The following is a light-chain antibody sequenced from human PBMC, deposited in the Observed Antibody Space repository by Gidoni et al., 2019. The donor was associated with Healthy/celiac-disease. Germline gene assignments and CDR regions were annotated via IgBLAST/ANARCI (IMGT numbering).Light chain of an antibody. Sequence: EIVLTQSPATLSLSPGERATLSCRASQSVRSYLAWYQQKPGQAPRLLIYDASNRATGIPARFSGSGSGTDFPLTISSLEPEDFAVYYCQQRSNWPGTFGQGTKVEIK. CDR3: QQRSNWPGT. V-gene: IGKV3-11*01. CDR1: QSVRSY. CDR2: DAS. J-gene: IGKJ1*01.